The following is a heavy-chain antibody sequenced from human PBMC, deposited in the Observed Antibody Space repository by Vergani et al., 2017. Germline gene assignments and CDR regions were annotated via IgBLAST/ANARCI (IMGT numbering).Heavy chain of an antibody. CDR1: GGPISSYY. V-gene: IGHV4-59*01. J-gene: IGHJ4*02. Sequence: QVQLQESGPGLVKPSETLSLTCTVSGGPISSYYWSWIRQPPGKGLEWIGYIYYRGSTNYNPSLKSRVTISVDTSKNQFSLKLSSVTAADTAVYYCARDTTIFGGPAGYWGQGTLVTVSS. CDR3: ARDTTIFGGPAGY. D-gene: IGHD3-3*01. CDR2: IYYRGST.